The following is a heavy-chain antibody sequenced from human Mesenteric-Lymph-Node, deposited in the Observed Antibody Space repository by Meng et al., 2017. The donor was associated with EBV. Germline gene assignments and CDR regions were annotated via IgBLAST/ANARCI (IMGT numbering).Heavy chain of an antibody. CDR1: GGSISSGAYS. Sequence: QLQLQESDSRLVKPSPXLSLTCXVSGGSISSGAYSWSCIRQPPGKGLNWIADMYHNGSTNYNPSLKSRVTISLDKSMNQFSLKLTSVTAADTAVYYCARFGYSGDNYFDYGGQGTLVTVSS. V-gene: IGHV4-30-2*01. CDR2: MYHNGST. D-gene: IGHD5-12*01. CDR3: ARFGYSGDNYFDY. J-gene: IGHJ4*02.